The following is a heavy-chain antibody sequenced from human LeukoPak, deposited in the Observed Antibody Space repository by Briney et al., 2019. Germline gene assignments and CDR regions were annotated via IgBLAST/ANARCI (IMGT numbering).Heavy chain of an antibody. Sequence: GGSLRLSCAASGFTFSSYAMHWVRQALGKGLEWVAVISYDGSNKYYADSVKGRFTISRGNSKNTLYLQMNSLRAEETAVYYCARGSPYCSSTSCYLILGYYGMDVWGQGTTVTVSS. V-gene: IGHV3-30*04. D-gene: IGHD2-2*01. J-gene: IGHJ6*02. CDR1: GFTFSSYA. CDR3: ARGSPYCSSTSCYLILGYYGMDV. CDR2: ISYDGSNK.